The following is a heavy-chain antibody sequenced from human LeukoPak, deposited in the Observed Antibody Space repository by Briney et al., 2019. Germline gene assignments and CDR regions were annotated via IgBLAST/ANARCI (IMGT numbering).Heavy chain of an antibody. J-gene: IGHJ6*03. CDR1: GGRFSSYA. Sequence: SVKVSCKASGGRFSSYAISWVRQAAGQGLEWMGRIIPIFGTANYAQRFQDRVTITADIVSSTAYMEMTSLTSGDTAVYFCAKQGAARQDYYMDVWGNGTTVTVSS. CDR3: AKQGAARQDYYMDV. D-gene: IGHD5-18*01. V-gene: IGHV1-69*06. CDR2: IIPIFGTA.